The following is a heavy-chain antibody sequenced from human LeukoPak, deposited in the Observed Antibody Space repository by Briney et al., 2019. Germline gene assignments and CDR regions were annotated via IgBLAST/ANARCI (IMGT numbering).Heavy chain of an antibody. Sequence: PSETLSLTCTVSGXSVSSGSHYWSWIRQPPGKGLEWIGYIYYSGSTNYNPSLKSRVTISVDTSKNQFSLKLSSVTAADTAVYYCAREDRYGDYLDYWGQGTLVAVSS. CDR3: AREDRYGDYLDY. D-gene: IGHD4-17*01. CDR2: IYYSGST. V-gene: IGHV4-61*01. J-gene: IGHJ4*02. CDR1: GXSVSSGSHY.